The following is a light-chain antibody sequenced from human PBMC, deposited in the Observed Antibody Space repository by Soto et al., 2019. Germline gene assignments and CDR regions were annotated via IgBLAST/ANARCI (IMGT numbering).Light chain of an antibody. CDR1: QSVNRF. V-gene: IGKV3-11*01. CDR2: DAS. J-gene: IGKJ5*01. CDR3: QQRSDWPQFT. Sequence: EIELTQSPATLSLSPGERATLCCRASQSVNRFVAWYQQKPGQAPRLLIRDASTRATGIPARFSGSGSGTDFTLTISSLEPEDFALYYCQQRSDWPQFTFGQGTRLEIK.